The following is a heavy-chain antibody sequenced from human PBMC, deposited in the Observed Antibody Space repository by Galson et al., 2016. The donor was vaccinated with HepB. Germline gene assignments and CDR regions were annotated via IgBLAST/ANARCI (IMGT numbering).Heavy chain of an antibody. V-gene: IGHV4-4*02. CDR1: GGSLISNNW. J-gene: IGHJ3*02. CDR2: IYHSGNT. Sequence: SETLSLTCSVSGGSLISNNWWNWVRQPPGKGLEWIGEIYHSGNTNYNPSLKSRVTISVDKAKNLFSLTLTSLTAADSAVYYCARTYYDILIDDNSSTKYGRDIWGQGAMVTVSS. CDR3: ARTYYDILIDDNSSTKYGRDI. D-gene: IGHD3-9*01.